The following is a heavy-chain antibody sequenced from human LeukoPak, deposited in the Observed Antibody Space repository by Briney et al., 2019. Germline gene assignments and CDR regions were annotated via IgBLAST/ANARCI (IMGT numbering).Heavy chain of an antibody. Sequence: ASVKVSCKASGYTFTIYGISWVRQAPGQGLEWMGWINPYNGNTNYAQKLQGRVALTRDTSINTVYMELSSLRYDDTAVYYCARDRRVRGTTTRWFDPWGQGTLVTVSS. CDR3: ARDRRVRGTTTRWFDP. CDR1: GYTFTIYG. J-gene: IGHJ5*02. D-gene: IGHD3-10*01. V-gene: IGHV1-18*01. CDR2: INPYNGNT.